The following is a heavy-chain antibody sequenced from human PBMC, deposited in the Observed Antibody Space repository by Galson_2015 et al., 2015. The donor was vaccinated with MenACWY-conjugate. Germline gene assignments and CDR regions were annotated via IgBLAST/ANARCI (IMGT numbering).Heavy chain of an antibody. CDR2: ISAGGGAT. D-gene: IGHD2-21*01. J-gene: IGHJ5*02. Sequence: LRLSCAASGFTFSDYAMNWVRQAPGKGLEWVSQISAGGGATFYADSLKGRFTISRHNSNNTLYLQMNSLRVEDTAVYYCAELGYSTDSWGQGTLVTVSS. CDR3: AELGYSTDS. CDR1: GFTFSDYA. V-gene: IGHV3-23*01.